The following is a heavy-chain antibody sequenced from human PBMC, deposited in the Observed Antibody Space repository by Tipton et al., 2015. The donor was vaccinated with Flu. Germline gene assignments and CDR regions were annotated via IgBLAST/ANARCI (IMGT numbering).Heavy chain of an antibody. J-gene: IGHJ4*02. CDR2: SYYSGST. V-gene: IGHV4-39*07. CDR3: ASLYYDFWSGYYGVVY. D-gene: IGHD3-3*01. CDR1: GGSIRSSCYY. Sequence: TLSLTCTVSGGSIRSSCYYCGWIRQPPGKGQEWIGSSYYSGSTYYNPSLKSRVTISVDTSKNQFFLKLSSVTAAYTAVYYCASLYYDFWSGYYGVVYWGQGTLVTVSS.